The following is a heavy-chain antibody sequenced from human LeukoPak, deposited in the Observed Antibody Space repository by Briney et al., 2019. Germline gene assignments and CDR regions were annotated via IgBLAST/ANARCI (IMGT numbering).Heavy chain of an antibody. CDR1: GYSFTSYS. D-gene: IGHD2-15*01. Sequence: VKVSCKASGYSFTSYSITWVRQAPGQGLEWMGWISAYNGNTNYAQRLQGRVTMTTDTSTSTAYMELRSLTSDDTAVYYCARVPSGGPFDYWGQGTLVTVSS. CDR3: ARVPSGGPFDY. V-gene: IGHV1-18*01. J-gene: IGHJ4*02. CDR2: ISAYNGNT.